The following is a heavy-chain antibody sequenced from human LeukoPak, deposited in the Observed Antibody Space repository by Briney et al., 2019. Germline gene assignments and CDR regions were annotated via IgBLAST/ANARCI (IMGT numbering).Heavy chain of an antibody. J-gene: IGHJ5*02. CDR2: IYPGDSDT. CDR3: AIANPIYCSSTNCYHIAGWFDP. Sequence: GESLKISCKGSGYSFTSYWIGWVRQMPGKGLEWMGIIYPGDSDTRYSPSFQGQVTISADKSISTAYLQWSSLEASDTAMYYCAIANPIYCSSTNCYHIAGWFDPWGQGTLVTVSS. CDR1: GYSFTSYW. D-gene: IGHD2-2*01. V-gene: IGHV5-51*01.